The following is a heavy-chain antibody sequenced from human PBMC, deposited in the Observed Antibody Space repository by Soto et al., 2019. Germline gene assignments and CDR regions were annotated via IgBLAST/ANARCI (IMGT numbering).Heavy chain of an antibody. CDR3: ARDLSILHTNYGMDV. V-gene: IGHV4-31*03. CDR2: IYYSGSA. CDR1: GGSISSGGYY. Sequence: SETLSLTCTVSGGSISSGGYYWSWIRQHPGKGLEWIGYIYYSGSAYYNPSLKSRVTISVDTSKNQFSLKLSSVTAADTAVYYCARDLSILHTNYGMDVWGQGTTVTVSS. J-gene: IGHJ6*02. D-gene: IGHD3-3*02.